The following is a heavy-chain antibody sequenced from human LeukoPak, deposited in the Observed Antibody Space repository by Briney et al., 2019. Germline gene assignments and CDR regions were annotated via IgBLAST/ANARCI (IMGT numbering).Heavy chain of an antibody. D-gene: IGHD6-19*01. Sequence: GGSLRLSCAASGFTFSSDWMHWVRQAPGKGLVCVSYINGDGSSTNYADSVRGRFTISRDNSKNTLYLQMNNLRVEDTAVYFCAKEATARKWLVWGNFDHWGQGTQVTVS. V-gene: IGHV3-74*01. CDR3: AKEATARKWLVWGNFDH. CDR2: INGDGSST. J-gene: IGHJ4*02. CDR1: GFTFSSDW.